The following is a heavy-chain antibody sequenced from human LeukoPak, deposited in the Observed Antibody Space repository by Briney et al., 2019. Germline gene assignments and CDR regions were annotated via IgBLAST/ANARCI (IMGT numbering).Heavy chain of an antibody. J-gene: IGHJ4*02. Sequence: SETLSLTCTVSGGSISSYYWSWIRQPPGKGLKWIGYIYYSGSTNYNPSLKSRVTISVDTSKNQFSLKLSSVTAADTAVYYCARVQGRFHYGPYFDYWGQGTLVTVSS. D-gene: IGHD3-16*01. V-gene: IGHV4-59*01. CDR3: ARVQGRFHYGPYFDY. CDR2: IYYSGST. CDR1: GGSISSYY.